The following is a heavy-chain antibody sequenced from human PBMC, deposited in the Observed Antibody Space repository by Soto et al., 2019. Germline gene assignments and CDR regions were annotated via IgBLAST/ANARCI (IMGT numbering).Heavy chain of an antibody. CDR2: ISAYNGNT. D-gene: IGHD3-3*01. J-gene: IGHJ4*02. V-gene: IGHV1-18*04. Sequence: GASVKVSCKASGYTFTSYGISWVRQAPGQGLEWMGWISAYNGNTNYAQKLQGRVTMTTDTSTSTAYMELRSLRSDDTAVYYCARVARFGVVIIRVDYWGQGTLGTSPQ. CDR1: GYTFTSYG. CDR3: ARVARFGVVIIRVDY.